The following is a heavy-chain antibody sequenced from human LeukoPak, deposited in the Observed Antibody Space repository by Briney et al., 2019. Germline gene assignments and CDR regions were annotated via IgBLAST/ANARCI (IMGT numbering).Heavy chain of an antibody. CDR2: IIPIFGTA. Sequence: SVKVSCKASGGTFSSYAISWVRQAPGQGLEWMGGIIPIFGTANYAQKFQGRVTITTDESTSTAYMELSSLRSEDTAVYYCARGLAAAANFEYWGQGTLVTVSS. J-gene: IGHJ4*02. V-gene: IGHV1-69*05. CDR1: GGTFSSYA. D-gene: IGHD6-13*01. CDR3: ARGLAAAANFEY.